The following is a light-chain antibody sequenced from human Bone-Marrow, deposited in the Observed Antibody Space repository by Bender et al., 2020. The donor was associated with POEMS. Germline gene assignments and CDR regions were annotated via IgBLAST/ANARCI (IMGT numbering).Light chain of an antibody. CDR1: NLGDKF. CDR2: QDT. Sequence: SFELTQPPSVSVSPGQTANITCSGDNLGDKFVCWYQQKPGQSPVVVIYQDTRRPSGIPERFSGSNSGNTATLTISGTQSIDEADYYCQVWNGNTGVFGEGTKQSVL. V-gene: IGLV3-1*01. J-gene: IGLJ2*01. CDR3: QVWNGNTGV.